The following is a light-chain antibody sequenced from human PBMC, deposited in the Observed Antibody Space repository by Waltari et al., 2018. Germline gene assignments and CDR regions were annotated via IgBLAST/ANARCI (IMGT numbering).Light chain of an antibody. CDR2: GAS. CDR3: QQYDGSSVT. Sequence: EIVLTQSPGTLSLSPGERATLSCRASQTISGSWLTWYQQKPGQAPRLVIYGASIRATAIPDRFSGGGSGTDFTLTISRLEPEDFAVYYCQQYDGSSVTFGGGTKVEIK. J-gene: IGKJ4*01. V-gene: IGKV3-20*01. CDR1: QTISGSW.